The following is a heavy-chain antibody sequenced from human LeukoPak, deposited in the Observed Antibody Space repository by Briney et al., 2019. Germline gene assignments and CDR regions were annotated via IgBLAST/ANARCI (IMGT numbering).Heavy chain of an antibody. J-gene: IGHJ6*02. V-gene: IGHV3-23*01. D-gene: IGHD1-26*01. CDR3: AKGALEYYYYGMDV. CDR2: ISGSGGST. Sequence: TGGSLRLSCAASGFTFSSYVMSWVRQAPGKGLEWVSAISGSGGSTYYADSVKGRFTISRDNSKNTLYLQMNSLRAEDTAVYYCAKGALEYYYYGMDVWGQGTTVTVSS. CDR1: GFTFSSYV.